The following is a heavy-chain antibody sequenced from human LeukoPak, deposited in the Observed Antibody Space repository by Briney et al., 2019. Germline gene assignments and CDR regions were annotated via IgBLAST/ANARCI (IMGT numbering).Heavy chain of an antibody. V-gene: IGHV3-23*01. J-gene: IGHJ6*02. CDR2: ISGSGGST. D-gene: IGHD1-26*01. CDR3: AKDSHRIVGATLDPYYYYGMDV. Sequence: PGGSLRLSCAASGFTFSSYAMSWVRQAPGKGLEWVSAISGSGGSTYYADSVKGRCTISRDNSKNTLYLQMNSLRAEDTAVYYCAKDSHRIVGATLDPYYYYGMDVWGQGTTVTVSS. CDR1: GFTFSSYA.